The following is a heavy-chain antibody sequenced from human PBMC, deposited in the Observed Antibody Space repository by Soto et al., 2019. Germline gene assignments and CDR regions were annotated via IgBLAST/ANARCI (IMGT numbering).Heavy chain of an antibody. J-gene: IGHJ5*02. V-gene: IGHV3-23*01. Sequence: EVQLLESGGGLVQPGGSLRLSCAASGFIFSSYDMAWVRQAPGKGLEWVSTISSSADATHYADSVKGRFTISRDNSKNTLYLQMNNLGAEDTATYYCANSYFFGWYAPGGQGTLVTVSS. CDR3: ANSYFFGWYAP. D-gene: IGHD3-10*01. CDR1: GFIFSSYD. CDR2: ISSSADAT.